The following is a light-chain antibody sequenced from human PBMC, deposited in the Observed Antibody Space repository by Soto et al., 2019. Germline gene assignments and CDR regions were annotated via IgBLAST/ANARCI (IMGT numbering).Light chain of an antibody. J-gene: IGKJ3*01. Sequence: DIQMTQFPSTLSASVGDRVTITCRASQSISSWLAWYQQKPGKAPQLLIYDASSLESGVPSRFSGSGSGTEFTLTISSLQPDDFATYYCQQYNSYLTFGPGTKVEIK. V-gene: IGKV1-5*01. CDR2: DAS. CDR3: QQYNSYLT. CDR1: QSISSW.